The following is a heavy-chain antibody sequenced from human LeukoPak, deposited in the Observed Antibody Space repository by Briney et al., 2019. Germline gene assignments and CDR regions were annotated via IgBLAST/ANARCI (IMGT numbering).Heavy chain of an antibody. Sequence: GGSLRLSCAASGFTFSDYYMSWIRQAPGKGLEWVSYISSSGSTIYYADSVKGRFTISRDNAKNSLYLQMNSLRAEDTAVYYCARGAMVRGVNVWYYYYYYYMDVWGKGTTVTISS. J-gene: IGHJ6*03. D-gene: IGHD3-10*01. CDR2: ISSSGSTI. CDR1: GFTFSDYY. CDR3: ARGAMVRGVNVWYYYYYYYMDV. V-gene: IGHV3-11*04.